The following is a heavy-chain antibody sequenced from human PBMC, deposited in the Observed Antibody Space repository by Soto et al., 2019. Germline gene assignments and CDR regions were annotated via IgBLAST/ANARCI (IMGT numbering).Heavy chain of an antibody. CDR2: INAGNGNT. D-gene: IGHD1-26*01. J-gene: IGHJ4*02. Sequence: QVQLVQSGAEVKKPGASVKVSCKASGYTFTSYAMHWVRQAPGQRLEWMGWINAGNGNTKYSQKFQGRVTITRDTSASTACMELSSLRSDDTAVYYCARSRRPGAGRIVGATLFDYWGQGTLVTVSS. V-gene: IGHV1-3*01. CDR1: GYTFTSYA. CDR3: ARSRRPGAGRIVGATLFDY.